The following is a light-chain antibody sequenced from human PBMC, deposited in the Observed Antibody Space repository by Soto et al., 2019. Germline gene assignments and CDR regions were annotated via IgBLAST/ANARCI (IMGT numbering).Light chain of an antibody. J-gene: IGLJ1*01. CDR1: SSDVGGYDY. Sequence: QPVLTQPPSASGAPGQSVAISYTGTSSDVGGYDYVSWYQQHPGKAPKLMIYDVTKRPSGVPDRFSGSKSGNTASLTVSGLQAEDEADYYCSSYGGTRIVFGTGTKVIV. CDR3: SSYGGTRIV. V-gene: IGLV2-8*01. CDR2: DVT.